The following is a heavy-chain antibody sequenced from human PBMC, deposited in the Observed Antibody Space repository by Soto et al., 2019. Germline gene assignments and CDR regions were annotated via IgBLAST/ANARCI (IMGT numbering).Heavy chain of an antibody. J-gene: IGHJ4*02. D-gene: IGHD2-15*01. CDR1: GYTFTNYW. CDR2: VFPGDSET. V-gene: IGHV5-51*01. Sequence: GESLKISCQASGYTFTNYWVAWVRQMPGKGLEWMGIVFPGDSETRYSPSFQGQVTFSADQSTSTAFLQWNSLRASDTAVYYFARQKLLCGGGSCKETNDGDYGGQETKATFSS. CDR3: ARQKLLCGGGSCKETNDGDY.